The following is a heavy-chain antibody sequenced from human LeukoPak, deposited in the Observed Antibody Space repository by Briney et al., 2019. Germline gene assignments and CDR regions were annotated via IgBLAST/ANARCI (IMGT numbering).Heavy chain of an antibody. J-gene: IGHJ4*02. CDR2: IYHSGST. V-gene: IGHV4-38-2*02. CDR1: GYSISSGYY. Sequence: SETLSLTCTVSGYSISSGYYWGWIRQPPGKGLEWIGSIYHSGSTYYNPSLKSRVTISVDTSKNQFSLKLSSVTAADTAVYYCARGLSWFDYWGQGTLVTVSS. CDR3: ARGLSWFDY. D-gene: IGHD6-13*01.